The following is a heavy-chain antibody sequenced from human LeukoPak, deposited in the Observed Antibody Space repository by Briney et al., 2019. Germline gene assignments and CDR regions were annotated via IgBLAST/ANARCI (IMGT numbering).Heavy chain of an antibody. CDR3: ARPRQQWLAPNYYGMDV. Sequence: ASVKVSCKASGYTFTDYYMHWVRQAPGQGLEWRGGIHPNSGGTNYAQKFQGRVTMTRDTSISTAYMELSRLRSDDTAVYYCARPRQQWLAPNYYGMDVWGQGTTVTVS. D-gene: IGHD6-19*01. CDR1: GYTFTDYY. CDR2: IHPNSGGT. V-gene: IGHV1-2*02. J-gene: IGHJ6*02.